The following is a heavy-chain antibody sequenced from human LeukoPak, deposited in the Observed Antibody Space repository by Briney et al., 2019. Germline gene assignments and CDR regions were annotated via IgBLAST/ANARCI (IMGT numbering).Heavy chain of an antibody. Sequence: GGSLRLSCAASGFTFDDYGMSWVRQAPGKGLEWVSGINWNGGSTGYADSVKGRSTISRDNAKNSLYLQMNSLRAEDTALYHCARSQLDDYYYYGMDVWGQGTTVTVSS. D-gene: IGHD6-6*01. CDR3: ARSQLDDYYYYGMDV. CDR1: GFTFDDYG. V-gene: IGHV3-20*01. J-gene: IGHJ6*02. CDR2: INWNGGST.